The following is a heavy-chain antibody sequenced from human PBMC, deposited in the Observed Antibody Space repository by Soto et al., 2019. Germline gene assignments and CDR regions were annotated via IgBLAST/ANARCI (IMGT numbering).Heavy chain of an antibody. V-gene: IGHV3-23*01. J-gene: IGHJ6*02. CDR1: GFTFSSYA. CDR3: AKDPFYYYGMDV. Sequence: VGSLRLSCAASGFTFSSYAMSWVRQAPGKGLEWVSAISGSGGSTYYADSVKGRFTISRDNSKNTLYLQMNSLRAEDTAVYYCAKDPFYYYGMDVWGQGTTVNVSS. CDR2: ISGSGGST.